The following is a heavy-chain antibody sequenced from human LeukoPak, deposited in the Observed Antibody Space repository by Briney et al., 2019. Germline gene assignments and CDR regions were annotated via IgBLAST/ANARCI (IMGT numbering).Heavy chain of an antibody. V-gene: IGHV5-51*01. J-gene: IGHJ4*02. CDR2: IYPGDSDT. D-gene: IGHD1-26*01. Sequence: GESLKISCKGSGYSFTSYWIGWVRQMPGKGLEWMGIIYPGDSDTRYSPSFQGQVTISADKSISNAYLQWNSLKASDTAMYYCARYSGSSTSYFDYWGQGTLVTVSS. CDR1: GYSFTSYW. CDR3: ARYSGSSTSYFDY.